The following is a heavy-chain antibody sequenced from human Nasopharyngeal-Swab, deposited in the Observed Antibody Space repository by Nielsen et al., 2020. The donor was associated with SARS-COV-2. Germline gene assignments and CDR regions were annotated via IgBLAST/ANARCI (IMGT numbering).Heavy chain of an antibody. Sequence: GESLKISCAASGFTFNNYNFNWVRQAPGKGLEWVSSISSRSSYIYYADSVKGRFTISRDNAKNSLYLQMNSLRAEDTAVYYCARDGLDYDFWSAYFMDVWGQGTTVTVSS. D-gene: IGHD3-3*01. CDR1: GFTFNNYN. CDR2: ISSRSSYI. J-gene: IGHJ6*02. CDR3: ARDGLDYDFWSAYFMDV. V-gene: IGHV3-21*01.